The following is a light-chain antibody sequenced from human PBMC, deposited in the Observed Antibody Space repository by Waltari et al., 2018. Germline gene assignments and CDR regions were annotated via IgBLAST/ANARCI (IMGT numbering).Light chain of an antibody. Sequence: DIQMTQSPSTLSASVGDRVTITCRASQTISSWLAWDQQQPGKAPRLLIYRASTLESGVPSRFSGSGSGTEFTLTISSLQPDDFATYYCQQYNSYSITFGQGTRLEIK. CDR3: QQYNSYSIT. CDR1: QTISSW. J-gene: IGKJ5*01. CDR2: RAS. V-gene: IGKV1-5*03.